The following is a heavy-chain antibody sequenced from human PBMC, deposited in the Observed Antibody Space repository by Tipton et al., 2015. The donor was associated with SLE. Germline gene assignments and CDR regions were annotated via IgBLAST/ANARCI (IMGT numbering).Heavy chain of an antibody. D-gene: IGHD5-24*01. V-gene: IGHV1-18*01. Sequence: QLVQSGAEGKKPGASMKVTCKASGYTIAGYGFSWVRQAPGQGLEWMGWGSGHMGNTSYAQKFQDRVTMTREPSTSTACMELRSLRSDVSALYYCAREDDRGFYYFHYCGQGLLVTVSS. CDR3: AREDDRGFYYFHY. J-gene: IGHJ4*02. CDR2: GSGHMGNT. CDR1: GYTIAGYG.